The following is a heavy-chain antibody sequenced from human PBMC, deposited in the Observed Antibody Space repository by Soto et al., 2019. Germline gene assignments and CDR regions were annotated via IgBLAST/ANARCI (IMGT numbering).Heavy chain of an antibody. CDR1: GGSISSYY. V-gene: IGHV4-4*07. D-gene: IGHD3-22*01. Sequence: TSETLSLTCTVSGGSISSYYWSWTRQPAGKGLEWFGRIYINGNTNYNPSLKNRVTMSVDTSKNQFSLKLSSVTAADTAVYYCARDGENYFDSGGSPSYYYYGMNVCGRGTTVAVSS. J-gene: IGHJ6*02. CDR2: IYINGNT. CDR3: ARDGENYFDSGGSPSYYYYGMNV.